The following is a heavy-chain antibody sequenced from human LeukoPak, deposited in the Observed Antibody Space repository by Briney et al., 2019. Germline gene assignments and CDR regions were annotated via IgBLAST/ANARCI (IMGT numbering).Heavy chain of an antibody. CDR2: ISHDGSNK. V-gene: IGHV3-30*18. CDR3: AKDKVAAGNYGMDV. CDR1: GLTFSDYY. D-gene: IGHD6-13*01. J-gene: IGHJ6*02. Sequence: PGGSLRLSCAAPGLTFSDYYMSWIRQAPGKGLEWVAVISHDGSNKYYADSVKGRFTISRDNSKNTLYLQMNSLRDEDTAVYYCAKDKVAAGNYGMDVWGQGTTVTVSS.